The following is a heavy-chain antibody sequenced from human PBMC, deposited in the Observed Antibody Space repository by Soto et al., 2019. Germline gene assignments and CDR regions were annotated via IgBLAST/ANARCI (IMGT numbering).Heavy chain of an antibody. CDR1: GFTFSNYA. CDR2: ISGSGGST. V-gene: IGHV3-23*01. Sequence: GGSLRLSCASSGFTFSNYAMTWVRQAPGKGLEWVSGISGSGGSTYYADSVKGRFTISRDSSKNTLYLQMNSLRTGDTAMYYCAKSLFMYNSFDPWGQGTLVTVSS. CDR3: AKSLFMYNSFDP. J-gene: IGHJ5*02.